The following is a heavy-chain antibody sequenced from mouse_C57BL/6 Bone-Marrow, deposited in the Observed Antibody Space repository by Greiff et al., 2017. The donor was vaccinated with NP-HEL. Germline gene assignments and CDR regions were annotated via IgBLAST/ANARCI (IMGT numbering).Heavy chain of an antibody. CDR3: ARGYYEYDDAMDY. CDR1: GYTFTDYY. J-gene: IGHJ4*01. D-gene: IGHD2-4*01. Sequence: VQLQQSGAELVRPGASVKLSCKASGYTFTDYYINWVKQRPGQGLEWIARIYPGSGNTYYNEKFKGKATLTAEKSSSTAYMQLSSLTSEDSAVYFGARGYYEYDDAMDYWGQGTSVTVSA. V-gene: IGHV1-76*01. CDR2: IYPGSGNT.